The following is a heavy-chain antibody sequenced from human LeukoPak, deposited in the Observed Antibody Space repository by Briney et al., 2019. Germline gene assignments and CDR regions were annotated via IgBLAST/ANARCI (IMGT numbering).Heavy chain of an antibody. CDR2: ISGSAYST. J-gene: IGHJ4*02. CDR3: AKGGSGYDFWSGYYDGVDY. Sequence: PGGSLRLSCAASEFSVGSNYMTWVRQAPGKGLEWVSSISGSAYSTYYAGSVQGRFTISRDNSKNTLYLQMNSLRAEDTAVYYCAKGGSGYDFWSGYYDGVDYWGQGALVTVSS. D-gene: IGHD3-3*01. V-gene: IGHV3-23*01. CDR1: EFSVGSNY.